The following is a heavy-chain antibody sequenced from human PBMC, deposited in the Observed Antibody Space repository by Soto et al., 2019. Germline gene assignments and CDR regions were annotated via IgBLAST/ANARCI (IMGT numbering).Heavy chain of an antibody. CDR1: GFSLSTSGVG. CDR2: IYWDDDK. CDR3: AHSITIVRGDYYYGMDV. J-gene: IGHJ6*02. Sequence: QITLKESGPTLVKPTQTLTLTCTFSGFSLSTSGVGVGWIRQPPGKALEWLALIYWDDDKRYSPSLKSRLTITTXXTXNXXVLTITNMHPVDTATYYCAHSITIVRGDYYYGMDVWGQGTTVTVSS. V-gene: IGHV2-5*02. D-gene: IGHD3-10*01.